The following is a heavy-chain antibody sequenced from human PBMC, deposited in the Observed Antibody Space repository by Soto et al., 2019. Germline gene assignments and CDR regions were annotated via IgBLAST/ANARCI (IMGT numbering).Heavy chain of an antibody. J-gene: IGHJ6*02. D-gene: IGHD6-13*01. CDR1: GFTFSSYW. CDR2: INSDGSIT. CDR3: VRDGVADLKYGMDV. Sequence: GGSLRLSCAASGFTFSSYWMHWVRQVPEKGLVWVSRINSDGSITNYADAVKGRFTISRDNVKSTLYLQMNSLRAEDTAVYYCVRDGVADLKYGMDVWGQGTTVTVSS. V-gene: IGHV3-74*01.